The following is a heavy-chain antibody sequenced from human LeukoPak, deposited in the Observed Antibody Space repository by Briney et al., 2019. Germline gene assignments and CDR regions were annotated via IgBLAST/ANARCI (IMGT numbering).Heavy chain of an antibody. CDR3: ARYVRYDFWSGYLNWFDP. V-gene: IGHV4-34*01. J-gene: IGHJ5*02. D-gene: IGHD3-3*01. CDR2: INHSGST. CDR1: GGSFSGYY. Sequence: SETLSLTCAVYGGSFSGYYWSWIRQPPGKGLEWIGEINHSGSTNCNPSLKSRVTISVDTSKNQFPLKLSSVTAADTAVYYCARYVRYDFWSGYLNWFDPWGQGTLVTVSS.